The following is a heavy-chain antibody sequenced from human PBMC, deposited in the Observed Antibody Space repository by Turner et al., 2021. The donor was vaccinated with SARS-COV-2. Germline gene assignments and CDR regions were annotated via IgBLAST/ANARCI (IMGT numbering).Heavy chain of an antibody. J-gene: IGHJ4*02. Sequence: QVQLVQSGAEVKKPGASVKVSCKASGYTFAGYYIHWVRQAPGQGLKWMGWINPNSGGTNYAKRFQGRVTMTGDTSISTAYMELSTLRSDDTAVYYCARSVSWLQSLTVDYWGQGTLVTVSS. V-gene: IGHV1-2*02. CDR2: INPNSGGT. D-gene: IGHD5-12*01. CDR1: GYTFAGYY. CDR3: ARSVSWLQSLTVDY.